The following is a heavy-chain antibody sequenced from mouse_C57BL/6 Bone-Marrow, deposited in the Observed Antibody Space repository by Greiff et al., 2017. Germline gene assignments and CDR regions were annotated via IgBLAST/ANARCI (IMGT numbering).Heavy chain of an antibody. D-gene: IGHD2-5*01. Sequence: QVQLQQPGAELVKPGASVKMSCKASGYTFTSYWITWVKQRPGQGLGWIGDIYPGSGSTNYNEKFKSKATLTVETSSSTAYMQLDSLTSEGSAVYYYARPYSSNYWYFDVWGTGTTVTVSS. J-gene: IGHJ1*03. CDR2: IYPGSGST. CDR1: GYTFTSYW. CDR3: ARPYSSNYWYFDV. V-gene: IGHV1-55*01.